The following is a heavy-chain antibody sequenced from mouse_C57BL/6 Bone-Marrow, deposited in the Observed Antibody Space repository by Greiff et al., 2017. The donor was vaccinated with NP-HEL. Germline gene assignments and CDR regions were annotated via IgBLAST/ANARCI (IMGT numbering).Heavy chain of an antibody. CDR2: IDPSDSYT. D-gene: IGHD3-3*01. Sequence: VKPGASVKLSCKASGYTFTSYWMQWVKQRPGQGLEWIGEIDPSDSYTNYNQKFKGKATLTVDTSSSTAYMQLSSLTSEDSAVYYCARRGRAYWGQGTLVTVSA. CDR3: ARRGRAY. CDR1: GYTFTSYW. J-gene: IGHJ3*01. V-gene: IGHV1-50*01.